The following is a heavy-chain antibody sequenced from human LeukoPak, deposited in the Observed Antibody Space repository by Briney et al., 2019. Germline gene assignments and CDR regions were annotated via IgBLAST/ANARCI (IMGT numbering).Heavy chain of an antibody. V-gene: IGHV3-74*01. D-gene: IGHD3-10*01. CDR1: GFTFSANW. CDR3: ATSYFGSVY. Sequence: GGSLRLSCVASGFTFSANWMHWVRQAPGKGLVWVSRVNSDGSNTIYADSVKGRFTISRDNAKNTLYLQMNSLRAEDTAVYYCATSYFGSVYWGQGTLVTVSS. J-gene: IGHJ4*02. CDR2: VNSDGSNT.